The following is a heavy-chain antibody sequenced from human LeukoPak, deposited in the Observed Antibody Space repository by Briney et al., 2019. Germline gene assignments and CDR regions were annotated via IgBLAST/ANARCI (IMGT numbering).Heavy chain of an antibody. CDR1: GGSISSYY. CDR3: ARHQMRYSYGTLFDY. CDR2: IYYSGIT. Sequence: ETLSLTCTVSGGSISSYYWSWIRQPPGKGLEWIGFIYYSGITYYNPSLKRRVTISVDTSKNQFSLRLSSVTAADTAEYFCARHQMRYSYGTLFDYWGQGTLVTVSS. D-gene: IGHD5-18*01. V-gene: IGHV4-59*08. J-gene: IGHJ4*02.